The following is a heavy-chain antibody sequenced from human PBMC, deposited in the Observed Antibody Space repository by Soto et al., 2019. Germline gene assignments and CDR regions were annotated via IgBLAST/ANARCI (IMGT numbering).Heavy chain of an antibody. J-gene: IGHJ6*02. CDR1: GFTFSSYE. V-gene: IGHV3-48*03. CDR3: ARLSPMAYCGGDCYQYGMDV. CDR2: ISSSGSTI. D-gene: IGHD2-21*02. Sequence: GGSLRLSCAASGFTFSSYEMNWVRQAPGKGLEWVSYISSSGSTIYYADSVKGRFTISRDNAKNSLYLQMNSLRAEDTAVYYCARLSPMAYCGGDCYQYGMDVWGQGTTVTVSS.